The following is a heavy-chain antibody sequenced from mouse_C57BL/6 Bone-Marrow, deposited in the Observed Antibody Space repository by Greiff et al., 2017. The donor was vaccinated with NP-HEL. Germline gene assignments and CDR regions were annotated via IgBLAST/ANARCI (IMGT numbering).Heavy chain of an antibody. V-gene: IGHV5-4*03. CDR1: GFTFSSYA. J-gene: IGHJ2*01. CDR3: ASHYYGSPYYFDY. Sequence: EVMLVESGGGLVKPGGSLKLSCAASGFTFSSYAMSWVRQTPEKRLEWVATISDGGSYTSYPDNVSGRFPISRDNAKNNLYLQMSHLKSEDTAMYYCASHYYGSPYYFDYWGQGTTLTVSS. CDR2: ISDGGSYT. D-gene: IGHD1-1*01.